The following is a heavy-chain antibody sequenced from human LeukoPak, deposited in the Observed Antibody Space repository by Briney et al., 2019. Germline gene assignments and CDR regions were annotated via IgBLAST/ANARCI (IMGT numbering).Heavy chain of an antibody. V-gene: IGHV3-23*01. Sequence: GGSLRLSCAASGFTFSNYAMSWVRQAPGKGLEWVSTINDRGIATYYADSVKGRFTISRHNAKNSLDLQMNSLRAEDTAVYYCARDKRRSGSRWYTDYWGQGTVVIVSS. CDR1: GFTFSNYA. CDR2: INDRGIAT. D-gene: IGHD6-13*01. J-gene: IGHJ4*02. CDR3: ARDKRRSGSRWYTDY.